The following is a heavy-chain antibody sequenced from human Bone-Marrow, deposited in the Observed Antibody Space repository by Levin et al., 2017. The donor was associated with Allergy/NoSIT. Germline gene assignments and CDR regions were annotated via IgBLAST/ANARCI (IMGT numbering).Heavy chain of an antibody. J-gene: IGHJ4*02. CDR2: ISYDGSNK. Sequence: GESLKISCAASGFTFSSYAMHWVRQAPGKGLEWVAVISYDGSNKYYADSVKGRFTISRDNSKNTLYLQMNSLRAEDTAVYYCARDLGRGGMAGFDYWGQGTLVTVSS. D-gene: IGHD6-19*01. CDR3: ARDLGRGGMAGFDY. CDR1: GFTFSSYA. V-gene: IGHV3-30-3*01.